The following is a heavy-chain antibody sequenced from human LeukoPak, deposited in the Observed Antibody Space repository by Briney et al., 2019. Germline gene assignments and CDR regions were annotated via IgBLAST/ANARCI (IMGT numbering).Heavy chain of an antibody. CDR1: GYTFTSYA. Sequence: ASLKVSCKASGYTFTSYAMHWVRQAPGQRLEWMGWINAGNGNTKYSQKFQGRVTITRDTSASTAYMELSSLRSEDTAVYYCASHSSRLTAFDIWGQGTMVTVSS. CDR2: INAGNGNT. J-gene: IGHJ3*02. CDR3: ASHSSRLTAFDI. V-gene: IGHV1-3*01. D-gene: IGHD2-21*01.